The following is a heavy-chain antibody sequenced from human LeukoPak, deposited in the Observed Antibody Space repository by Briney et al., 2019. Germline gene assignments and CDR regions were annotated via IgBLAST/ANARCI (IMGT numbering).Heavy chain of an antibody. Sequence: PGGSLRLSCAASGFTFNSFWMHWARQAPGKGLVWVSHINSDGSSTSYADSVKGRFTISRDNAKNTLYLQMNSLRAEDTAVYYCARGPNSQDYWGQGTLVTVSS. V-gene: IGHV3-74*01. CDR3: ARGPNSQDY. CDR2: INSDGSST. D-gene: IGHD4-23*01. J-gene: IGHJ4*02. CDR1: GFTFNSFW.